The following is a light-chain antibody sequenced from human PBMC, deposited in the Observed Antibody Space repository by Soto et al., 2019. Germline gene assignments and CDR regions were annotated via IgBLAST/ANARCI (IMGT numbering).Light chain of an antibody. J-gene: IGKJ2*01. CDR2: DAS. V-gene: IGKV3-11*01. Sequence: EIVLTQSPATLSLSPGGRATLSCRAGQRVSSYLAWYQQKPGQAPRLLIYDASNRATGIPGRFSGSGSGTDFTLTISSLEPEDFAVYYCQQRSNRPYTFGQGTKLEIK. CDR3: QQRSNRPYT. CDR1: QRVSSY.